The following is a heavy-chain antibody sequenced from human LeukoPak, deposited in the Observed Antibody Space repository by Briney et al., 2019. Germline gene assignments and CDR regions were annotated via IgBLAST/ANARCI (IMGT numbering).Heavy chain of an antibody. D-gene: IGHD1-26*01. CDR2: IDPEDGET. Sequence: ASVKVSCKVSGHTLTDLSTHWVRQAPGGGLEWTGTIDPEDGETIYAQKFQGRVTMTEDTATDTAYMELRSLRSEDTAVYYCATGGIYSLLDYWGQGTLVTVSS. J-gene: IGHJ4*02. CDR3: ATGGIYSLLDY. CDR1: GHTLTDLS. V-gene: IGHV1-24*01.